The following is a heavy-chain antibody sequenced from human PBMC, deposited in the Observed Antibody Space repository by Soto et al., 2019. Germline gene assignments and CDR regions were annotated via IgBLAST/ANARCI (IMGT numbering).Heavy chain of an antibody. CDR1: GFTFDNYD. V-gene: IGHV3-13*05. CDR3: ARGSSGWYADLDY. Sequence: ESGGGLMRPGGSLRRSCTASGFTFDNYDMHWVRQRAGKGLEWVAAIGTTGHPYYPGSGKGRFTISRENVKNSLFLQVNDLKAGDTAVYYCARGSSGWYADLDYWGHGTLVTVSA. CDR2: IGTTGHP. J-gene: IGHJ4*01. D-gene: IGHD6-19*01.